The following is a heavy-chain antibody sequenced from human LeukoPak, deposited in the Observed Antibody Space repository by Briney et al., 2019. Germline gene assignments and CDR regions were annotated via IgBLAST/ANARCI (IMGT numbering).Heavy chain of an antibody. D-gene: IGHD2-15*01. CDR3: ARGDSVSDY. J-gene: IGHJ4*02. CDR1: GGSISSGGYY. V-gene: IGHV4-61*08. Sequence: SETLSLTCTVSGGSISSGGYYWSWIRQPPGKGLEWIGYIYHSGSTNYNPSLKSRVTISVDTSKNQFSLKLSSVTAADTAVYYCARGDSVSDYWGQGTLVTVSS. CDR2: IYHSGST.